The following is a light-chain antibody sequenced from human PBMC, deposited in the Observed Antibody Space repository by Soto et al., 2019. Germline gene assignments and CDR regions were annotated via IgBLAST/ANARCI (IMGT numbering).Light chain of an antibody. J-gene: IGKJ4*01. Sequence: DLQLTQSPSFVSPSVGDRATITCRASQGIGRYLAWYQEKPGKAPKFLIYDASTLQSGVPSRFSGSGSGTEFTLTISSLQPEDFATYYCQQLSIYPLTFGGGTKVDIK. CDR1: QGIGRY. V-gene: IGKV1-9*01. CDR2: DAS. CDR3: QQLSIYPLT.